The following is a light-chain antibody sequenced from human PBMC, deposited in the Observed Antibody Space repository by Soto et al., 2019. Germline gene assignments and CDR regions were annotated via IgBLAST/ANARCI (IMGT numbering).Light chain of an antibody. CDR3: QQRINWRST. Sequence: EILLTQSPCILSLSPGERATLSCRASQSVRTYVAWYQQKAGQAPRLLIYDASNRATGIPARFSGSGSGTDFTLTISSLEPEDFEFYFCQQRINWRSTFGGGTKVDIK. V-gene: IGKV3-11*01. CDR2: DAS. J-gene: IGKJ4*01. CDR1: QSVRTY.